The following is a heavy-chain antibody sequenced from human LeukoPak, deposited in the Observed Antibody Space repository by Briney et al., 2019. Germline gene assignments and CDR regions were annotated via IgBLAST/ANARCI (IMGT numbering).Heavy chain of an antibody. V-gene: IGHV4-4*07. Sequence: SETLSLTCTVSGGSISSYYWTWIRQPAGKGLEWIGRINTSGSTKYNASLKSRVTMSVDTSKNQFSLNLSSVTAADTAVYYCARAAFQSAASAPFDPWGQGTLVTVSS. CDR1: GGSISSYY. J-gene: IGHJ5*02. CDR2: INTSGST. CDR3: ARAAFQSAASAPFDP. D-gene: IGHD6-13*01.